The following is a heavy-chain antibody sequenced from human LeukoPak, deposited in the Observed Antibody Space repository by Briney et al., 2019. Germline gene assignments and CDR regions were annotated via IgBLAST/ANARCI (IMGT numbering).Heavy chain of an antibody. V-gene: IGHV4-4*07. CDR2: ISTSGST. CDR3: ASSSHLWFGELLWANY. CDR1: GGSISNYY. D-gene: IGHD3-10*01. J-gene: IGHJ4*02. Sequence: PSETLSLTCTVSGGSISNYYWSWIRQPAGKGLEWIGRISTSGSTNYNPSLRSRVTMSVDTSKNQFSLRLTSLTAADTAVYYCASSSHLWFGELLWANYWGQGTLVTVSS.